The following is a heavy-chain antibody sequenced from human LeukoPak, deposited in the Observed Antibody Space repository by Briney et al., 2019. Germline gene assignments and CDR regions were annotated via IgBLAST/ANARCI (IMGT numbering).Heavy chain of an antibody. CDR2: IKQDGNEK. V-gene: IGHV3-7*01. J-gene: IGHJ6*02. CDR3: ARDHGSGWYPANYYYYGMDV. Sequence: GGSLRLSCAASGFTFSSYWMSWVRQAPGKGLEWVANIKQDGNEKYYVDSVKGRFTISRDNAKNSLYLQMNSLRAEDTAVYYCARDHGSGWYPANYYYYGMDVWGQGTTVTVSS. D-gene: IGHD6-19*01. CDR1: GFTFSSYW.